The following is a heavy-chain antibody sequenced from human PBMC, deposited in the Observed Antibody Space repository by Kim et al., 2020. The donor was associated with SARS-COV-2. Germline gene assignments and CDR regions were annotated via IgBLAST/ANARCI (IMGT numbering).Heavy chain of an antibody. J-gene: IGHJ5*01. CDR1: GYSISSGYY. CDR2: IYHSGST. D-gene: IGHD4-4*01. Sequence: SETLSLTCTVSGYSISSGYYWGWIRQPPGKGLEWIGSIYHSGSTYYNPSLKSRVTISVDTSKNQFSLKLSSGTAADTAVYYCARDGDGSNSPGWFDPWGQDTLVTVSS. CDR3: ARDGDGSNSPGWFDP. V-gene: IGHV4-38-2*02.